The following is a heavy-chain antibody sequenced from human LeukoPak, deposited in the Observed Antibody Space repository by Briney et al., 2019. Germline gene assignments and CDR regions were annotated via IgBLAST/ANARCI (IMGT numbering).Heavy chain of an antibody. CDR2: IYYSGST. V-gene: IGHV4-59*01. Sequence: PSETLSLTCTVSGGSISSYYWSWIRQPPGKGLEWIGYIYYSGSTNYNPSLKSRVTISVDTSKNQFSLKLSSVTAADTAVYYCARNSYGDYALYFDYWGQGTLVTVSS. J-gene: IGHJ4*02. CDR1: GGSISSYY. D-gene: IGHD4-17*01. CDR3: ARNSYGDYALYFDY.